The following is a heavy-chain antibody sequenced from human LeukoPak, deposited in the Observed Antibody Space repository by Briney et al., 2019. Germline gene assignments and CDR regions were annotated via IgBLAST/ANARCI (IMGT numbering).Heavy chain of an antibody. CDR1: GFTFSGSA. D-gene: IGHD1-26*01. V-gene: IGHV3-73*01. J-gene: IGHJ4*02. Sequence: GGSLRLSCAASGFTFSGSAMHWVRQASGKELEWVGRIRSKANSYATAYAASVKGRFTISRDDSKNTAYLQMNSLKTEDTAVYYCTRRASQIASGSYYYWGQGTLVTVSS. CDR3: TRRASQIASGSYYY. CDR2: IRSKANSYAT.